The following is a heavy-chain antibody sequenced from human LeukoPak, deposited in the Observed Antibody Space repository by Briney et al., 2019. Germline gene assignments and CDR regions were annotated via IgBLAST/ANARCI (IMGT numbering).Heavy chain of an antibody. V-gene: IGHV3-7*01. CDR3: ARDNDGRDTAMLSH. CDR2: IKQDGSEK. D-gene: IGHD5-18*01. J-gene: IGHJ4*02. CDR1: GFTFSSYW. Sequence: GGSLRLSCAASGFTFSSYWMSWVRQAPGKGLEWVANIKQDGSEKYSVDSVKGRFTISRDNARNSVHLQMNSLRAEDTAVYYCARDNDGRDTAMLSHWGQGTQVTVSS.